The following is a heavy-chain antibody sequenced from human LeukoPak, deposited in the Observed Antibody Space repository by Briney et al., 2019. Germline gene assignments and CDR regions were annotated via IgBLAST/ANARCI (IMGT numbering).Heavy chain of an antibody. D-gene: IGHD1-1*01. CDR2: IYYSGST. CDR3: ARVGMDNYYFDY. CDR1: GGSISSGGYY. J-gene: IGHJ4*02. Sequence: SQTLSLTCTVSGGSISSGGYYWSWICQHPGKGLEWIGYIYYSGSTYYNPSLKSRVTISVDTSKNQFSLKLSSVTAADTAVYYCARVGMDNYYFDYWGQGTLVTVSS. V-gene: IGHV4-31*03.